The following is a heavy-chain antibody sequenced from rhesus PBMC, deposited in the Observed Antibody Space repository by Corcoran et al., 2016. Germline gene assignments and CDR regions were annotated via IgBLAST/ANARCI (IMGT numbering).Heavy chain of an antibody. V-gene: IGHV4-106*01. Sequence: QVQLQESGPGLVKPSETLSLTCAVSGGSISDDYYWSWIRQPPGKGLEWIGYIYGSGGGTNYNPSLKKPVIISIDKSKNQFSLKLSSVTAADTAVYYCARGGYSQRNWGQGVLVTVSS. CDR3: ARGGYSQRN. D-gene: IGHD1-44*02. CDR2: IYGSGGGT. J-gene: IGHJ4*01. CDR1: GGSISDDYY.